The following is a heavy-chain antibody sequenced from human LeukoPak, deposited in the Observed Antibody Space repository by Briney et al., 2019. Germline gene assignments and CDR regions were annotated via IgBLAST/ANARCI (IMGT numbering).Heavy chain of an antibody. Sequence: ASLKVSCKASGYTFARYYMDWVRQAPGQGLEWMGRSNPNSGGTNYAQKFQGTVTMTRDTSISTAYMELSRLRSDDTAVYYCARDSLYCGGDCYPDYWGQGTLVTVSS. D-gene: IGHD2-21*02. V-gene: IGHV1-2*06. CDR3: ARDSLYCGGDCYPDY. CDR1: GYTFARYY. J-gene: IGHJ4*02. CDR2: SNPNSGGT.